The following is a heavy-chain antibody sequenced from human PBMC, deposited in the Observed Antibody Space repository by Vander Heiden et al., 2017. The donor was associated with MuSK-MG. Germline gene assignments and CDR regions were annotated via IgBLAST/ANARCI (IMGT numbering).Heavy chain of an antibody. V-gene: IGHV3-23*01. D-gene: IGHD3-3*01. Sequence: VQLLESGGSLKQPGGSLRLSCSASGFTFSNYAMTWVRRAPGKGLEWVSSMSGTTGRTYYADSVKGRFTVSRDNSKNTLFLQMNTLRVEDTAVYYCAKGGALYDFALDVWGRGTTVTVSS. J-gene: IGHJ6*04. CDR2: MSGTTGRT. CDR3: AKGGALYDFALDV. CDR1: GFTFSNYA.